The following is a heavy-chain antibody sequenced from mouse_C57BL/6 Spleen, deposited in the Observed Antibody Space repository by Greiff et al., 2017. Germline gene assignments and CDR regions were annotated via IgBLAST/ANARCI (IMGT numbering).Heavy chain of an antibody. CDR2: IDPETGGT. CDR1: GYTFTDYE. Sequence: QVQLQQSGAELVRPGASVTLSCKASGYTFTDYEMHWVKQTPVHGLEWIGAIDPETGGTAYNQKFKGKAILTADTSSSTASMELRSRTSEDSAVYYCTRDYYVSSYWYFDFWGTGTTVTVSS. J-gene: IGHJ1*03. D-gene: IGHD1-1*01. CDR3: TRDYYVSSYWYFDF. V-gene: IGHV1-15*01.